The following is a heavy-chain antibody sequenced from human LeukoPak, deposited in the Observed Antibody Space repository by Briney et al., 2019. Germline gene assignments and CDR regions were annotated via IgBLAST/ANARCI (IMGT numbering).Heavy chain of an antibody. J-gene: IGHJ4*02. D-gene: IGHD2-2*01. CDR1: GFTFSDYY. CDR3: ASHGAPVSSYFDY. Sequence: PGGSLRLSCAASGFTFSDYYMSWIRQAPGKGLEWVSYISSSGSTIYYADSVKGRFTISRDNAKNSLYLQMNSLRAEDTAVYYCASHGAPVSSYFDYWGQGTLVTVSS. CDR2: ISSSGSTI. V-gene: IGHV3-11*01.